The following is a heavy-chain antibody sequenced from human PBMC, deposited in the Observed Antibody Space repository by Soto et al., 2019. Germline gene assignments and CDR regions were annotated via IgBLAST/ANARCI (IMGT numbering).Heavy chain of an antibody. V-gene: IGHV3-15*07. CDR3: TTGSVEGV. J-gene: IGHJ6*02. Sequence: QLVESGGGLVRPGGSLRLSCSASGFSISSAWMNWVRQAPGKGLEWVGRIKTKIEGGTTHYAAPGNGRFTVSRDDSKNRRYLQMSSLKADDTALYYCTTGSVEGVWGQGTRVTVSS. D-gene: IGHD2-15*01. CDR1: GFSISSAW. CDR2: IKTKIEGGTT.